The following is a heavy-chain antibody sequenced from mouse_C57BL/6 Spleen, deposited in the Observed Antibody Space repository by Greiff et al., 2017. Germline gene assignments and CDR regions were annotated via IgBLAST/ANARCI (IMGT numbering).Heavy chain of an antibody. Sequence: VQLQQPGAELVKPGASVKLSCKASGYTFTSYWMHWVKQRPGQGLAWIGMIHPNSGSTNYNEKFKSKATLTVDKSSSTAYMQLSSLTSEDSAVYYCECRGNGGLAYWGQGTLVTVSA. CDR1: GYTFTSYW. J-gene: IGHJ3*01. CDR2: IHPNSGST. CDR3: ECRGNGGLAY. V-gene: IGHV1-64*01. D-gene: IGHD2-1*01.